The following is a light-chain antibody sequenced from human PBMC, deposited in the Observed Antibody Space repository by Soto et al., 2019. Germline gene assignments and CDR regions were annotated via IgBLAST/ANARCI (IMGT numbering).Light chain of an antibody. J-gene: IGKJ1*01. V-gene: IGKV3-11*01. CDR2: DAS. Sequence: IVLTQSPVSLSLSPGERATLSCRASETIGRSLAWYQQRPGQAPWLLIYDASNRATGIPARFSGSGSGTDFTLTISRLEPEDFAVYYCLQRSDWRTFGRGTKVEIK. CDR1: ETIGRS. CDR3: LQRSDWRT.